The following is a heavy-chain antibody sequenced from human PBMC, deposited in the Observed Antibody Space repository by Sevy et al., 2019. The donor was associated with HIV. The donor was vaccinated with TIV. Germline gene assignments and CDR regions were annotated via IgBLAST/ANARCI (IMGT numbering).Heavy chain of an antibody. Sequence: GGSLRLSCAASGFTFNDYNLSWIRQAPGKGLECVSYISTSTSTTTIYYADSVKGRFTISRDNAKNSIYLQMNSLRVDDTAVYYCARAAGWFDAWGQGTLVTVSS. CDR3: ARAAGWFDA. CDR1: GFTFNDYN. J-gene: IGHJ5*02. CDR2: ISTSTSTTTI. V-gene: IGHV3-11*01.